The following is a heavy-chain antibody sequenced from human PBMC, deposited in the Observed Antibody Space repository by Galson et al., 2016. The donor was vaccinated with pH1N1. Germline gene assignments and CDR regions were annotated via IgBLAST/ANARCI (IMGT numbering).Heavy chain of an antibody. V-gene: IGHV3-23*01. D-gene: IGHD3-3*01. Sequence: SLRLSCAASGFTLSSYAMSWVRQAPGKGLEWVSAISGSGGSTYYADSVKGRFTISRDNSKNTLYLQMNSLRAADTAVYYCARRFFEHLEGLPTDAFDFWGPGTMVTVSS. CDR1: GFTLSSYA. CDR3: ARRFFEHLEGLPTDAFDF. CDR2: ISGSGGST. J-gene: IGHJ3*01.